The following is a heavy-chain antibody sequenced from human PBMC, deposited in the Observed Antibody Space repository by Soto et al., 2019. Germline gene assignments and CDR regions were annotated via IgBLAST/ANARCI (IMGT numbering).Heavy chain of an antibody. CDR2: IKSDESTT. D-gene: IGHD3-10*01. V-gene: IGHV3-74*01. J-gene: IGHJ4*02. Sequence: EVQLVESGGGLVQPGGSLSLSCAASGFIFSDYWIHWVRQAPGTGLVWVSRIKSDESTTNYADSVWGRLTISRDNAKNTVYLQMNSLRAEDTAVYYCARGARNYYYFDYWGQGTLVTVSS. CDR1: GFIFSDYW. CDR3: ARGARNYYYFDY.